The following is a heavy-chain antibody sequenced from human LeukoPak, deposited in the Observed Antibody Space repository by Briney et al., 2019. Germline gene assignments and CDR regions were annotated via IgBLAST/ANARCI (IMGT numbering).Heavy chain of an antibody. J-gene: IGHJ4*02. CDR3: ARHRWELQKASFDY. CDR1: GGSISSSSYY. Sequence: SETLSLTSTVSGGSISSSSYYWGWIRQPPGKGLEWIGSIYYSGSTYYNPSLKSRVTISVDTSKNQFSLKLSSVTAADTAVYYCARHRWELQKASFDYWGQGTLVTVSS. CDR2: IYYSGST. V-gene: IGHV4-39*01. D-gene: IGHD1-26*01.